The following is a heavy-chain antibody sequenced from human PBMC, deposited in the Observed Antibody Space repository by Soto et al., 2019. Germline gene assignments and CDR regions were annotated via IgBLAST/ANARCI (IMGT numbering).Heavy chain of an antibody. V-gene: IGHV4-4*07. D-gene: IGHD3-10*01. CDR3: ARDGPMVLPYYYYGMDV. Sequence: PSETLSLTCTVSGGSTSSYYWSWIQQPAGKGLEWIGRIYTSGSTNYNPSLKSRVTMSVDTSKNQFSLKLSSVTAADTAVYYCARDGPMVLPYYYYGMDVWGQGTTVTVSS. CDR2: IYTSGST. CDR1: GGSTSSYY. J-gene: IGHJ6*02.